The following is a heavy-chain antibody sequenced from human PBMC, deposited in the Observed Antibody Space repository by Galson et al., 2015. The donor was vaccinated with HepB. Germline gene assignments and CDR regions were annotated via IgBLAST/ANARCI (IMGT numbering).Heavy chain of an antibody. D-gene: IGHD6-13*01. CDR1: GGSISTYY. J-gene: IGHJ4*02. Sequence: LSLTCTFSGGSISTYYCNWLRQPAGKGLEWIGRVYSSGSADYNPSLRSRVTMSVDTSKNQFSLNLNSVTAADTAVYYCASTPGYSSSWFFDYWGQGTLVTVSS. CDR3: ASTPGYSSSWFFDY. V-gene: IGHV4-4*07. CDR2: VYSSGSA.